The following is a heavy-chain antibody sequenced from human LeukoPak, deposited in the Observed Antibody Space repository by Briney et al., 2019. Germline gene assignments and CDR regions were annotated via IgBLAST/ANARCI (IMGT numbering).Heavy chain of an antibody. CDR3: ARPKGSSSTWFDP. J-gene: IGHJ5*02. D-gene: IGHD6-6*01. CDR1: GGSISSSSYY. CDR2: IYYSGST. V-gene: IGHV4-39*01. Sequence: SETLSLTCTVSGGSISSSSYYWGWIRQPPGKGLEWIGSIYYSGSTYYNPSLKSRVTISVDTSKNQFSLKLSSATAADTAVYYCARPKGSSSTWFDPWGQGTLVTVSS.